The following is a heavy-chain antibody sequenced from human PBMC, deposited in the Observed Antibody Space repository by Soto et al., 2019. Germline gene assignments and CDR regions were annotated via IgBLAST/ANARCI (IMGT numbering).Heavy chain of an antibody. Sequence: PGGSLRLSCAASGFTFISYAISWVRLAPGKGLEWVSTIAGSGSGYNTFYTDSVKGRFSISRDNSENTVYLQMNSLRAEDTAVYYCARAREPEYSSAIFFDIWGQGALVTVSS. CDR3: ARAREPEYSSAIFFDI. CDR1: GFTFISYA. V-gene: IGHV3-23*01. J-gene: IGHJ4*02. CDR2: IAGSGSGYNT. D-gene: IGHD5-18*01.